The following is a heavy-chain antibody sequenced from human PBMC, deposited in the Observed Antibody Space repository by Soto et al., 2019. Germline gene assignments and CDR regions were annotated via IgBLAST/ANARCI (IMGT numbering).Heavy chain of an antibody. CDR3: ARWGGLVGVTGSSGALDF. CDR1: GGTFGKRA. V-gene: IGHV1-69*01. CDR2: IVPNFGTA. D-gene: IGHD1-20*01. J-gene: IGHJ4*02. Sequence: QVLLVQSGAEVRKPGSSVKVSCKASGGTFGKRAFNWVRQAPGQGLEWMGVIVPNFGTANYAQKFQGRITINADESTTTVEMDLASLTADDTAMYYCARWGGLVGVTGSSGALDFWGQGTPVTVS.